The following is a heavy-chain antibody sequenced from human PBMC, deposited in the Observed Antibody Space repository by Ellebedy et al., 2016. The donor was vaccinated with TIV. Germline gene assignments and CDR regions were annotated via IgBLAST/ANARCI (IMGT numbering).Heavy chain of an antibody. D-gene: IGHD1-26*01. CDR3: AGAVGAPLAFDY. V-gene: IGHV3-53*01. CDR2: IYSGGST. J-gene: IGHJ4*02. CDR1: GFTFSSYS. Sequence: GESLKISCAASGFTFSSYSMNWVRQAPGKGLEWVSVIYSGGSTYYADSVKGRFTISRDNSKNTLYLQMNSLRAEDTAVYYCAGAVGAPLAFDYWGQGTLVTVSS.